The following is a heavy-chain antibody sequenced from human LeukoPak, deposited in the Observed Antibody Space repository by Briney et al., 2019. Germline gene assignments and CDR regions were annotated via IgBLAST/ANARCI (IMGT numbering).Heavy chain of an antibody. V-gene: IGHV3-7*04. CDR3: ARVNGDYGGSLDY. D-gene: IGHD4-23*01. CDR2: IKQDRSDK. J-gene: IGHJ4*02. CDR1: GFTFSNYW. Sequence: GGSLRLSCAASGFTFSNYWMSWVRQAPGKGLEWVANIKQDRSDKYYVDSLKGRFTISRDNARNSLYLQMNSLRAEDTAVYYCARVNGDYGGSLDYWGQGTLVTVSS.